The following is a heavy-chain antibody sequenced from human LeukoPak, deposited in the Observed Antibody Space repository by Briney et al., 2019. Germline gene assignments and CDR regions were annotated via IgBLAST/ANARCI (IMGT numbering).Heavy chain of an antibody. CDR3: ARAMMVVTNLWGVFDY. Sequence: PGGSLRLSCAASGFTFSDYYMSWIRQAPGKGLEWVSGISGSGGTTYYTDSVKGRFTISRDTSKNTLYLQMNSLRAEDTAVYYCARAMMVVTNLWGVFDYWGQGNLVTVSS. D-gene: IGHD3-22*01. J-gene: IGHJ4*02. CDR1: GFTFSDYY. CDR2: ISGSGGTT. V-gene: IGHV3-23*01.